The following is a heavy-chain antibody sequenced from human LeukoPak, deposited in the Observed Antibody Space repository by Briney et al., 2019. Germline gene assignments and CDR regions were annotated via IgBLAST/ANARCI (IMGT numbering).Heavy chain of an antibody. CDR1: GGSLSGYY. CDR3: ARFARSSRPSKTQKTN. Sequence: PSETLSLTCTVSGGSLSGYYWSWIRRPPGKGLEWIGYIYSSGGTSYNPSLESRVTMSLDTSKNQQFSLKLSSVTAADTAVYYCARFARSSRPSKTQKTNWGQGTLVTVSS. J-gene: IGHJ4*02. D-gene: IGHD1/OR15-1a*01. CDR2: IYSSGGT. V-gene: IGHV4-59*08.